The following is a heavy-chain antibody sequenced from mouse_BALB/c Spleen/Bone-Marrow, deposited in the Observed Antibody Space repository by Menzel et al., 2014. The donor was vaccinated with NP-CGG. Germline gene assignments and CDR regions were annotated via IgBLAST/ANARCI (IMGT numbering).Heavy chain of an antibody. D-gene: IGHD2-3*01. CDR2: ISYSGST. J-gene: IGHJ4*01. CDR1: GYSITSDYA. V-gene: IGHV3-2*02. Sequence: VQLKESGPGLVKPSQSLSLTCTVTGYSITSDYAWNWIRQFPGNKLEWMGYISYSGSTSYNPSLKSRISITRDTSKNQFFLQLNSVTTEDTATYYCARGDGYYGVMDYWGQGTSVTVSS. CDR3: ARGDGYYGVMDY.